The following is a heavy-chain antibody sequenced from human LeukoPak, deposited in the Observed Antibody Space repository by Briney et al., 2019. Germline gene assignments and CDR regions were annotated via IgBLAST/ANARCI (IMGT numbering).Heavy chain of an antibody. V-gene: IGHV4-59*01. Sequence: PSETLSLTCTVSGGSISSYYWSWIRQPPGKGLEWIGYIYYSGSTNYNPSLKSRVTISVNTSKNQFSLKLSSVTAADTAVYYCARADVYCSGGSCYASWFDPWGPGTLVTVSS. CDR1: GGSISSYY. CDR2: IYYSGST. D-gene: IGHD2-15*01. J-gene: IGHJ5*02. CDR3: ARADVYCSGGSCYASWFDP.